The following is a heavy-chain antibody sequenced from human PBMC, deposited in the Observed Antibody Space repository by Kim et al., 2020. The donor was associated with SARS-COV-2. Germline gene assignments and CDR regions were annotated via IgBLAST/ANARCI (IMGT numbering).Heavy chain of an antibody. CDR1: GFTFSSYG. D-gene: IGHD3-10*01. CDR2: IWYDGSNK. CDR3: ARELWFGESSGGDAFDI. V-gene: IGHV3-33*01. J-gene: IGHJ3*02. Sequence: GGSLRLPCAASGFTFSSYGMHWVRQAPGKGLEWVAVIWYDGSNKYYADSVKGRFTISRDNSKNTLYLQMNSLRAEDTAVYYCARELWFGESSGGDAFDIWGQGTMVTVSS.